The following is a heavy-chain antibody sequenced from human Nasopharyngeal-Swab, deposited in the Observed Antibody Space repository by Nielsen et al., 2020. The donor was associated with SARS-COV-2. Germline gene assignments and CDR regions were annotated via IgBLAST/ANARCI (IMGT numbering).Heavy chain of an antibody. Sequence: GGSLRLSCAASGFTFSSYAMHWVRQAPGKGLEWVAVISYDGSNKYYADSVKGRFTISRDNSKNTLYLQMNSLRAEETAVYYCARGQYYDILTGYSQDDAFDIWSQGTMVTVSS. D-gene: IGHD3-9*01. J-gene: IGHJ3*02. CDR1: GFTFSSYA. CDR2: ISYDGSNK. CDR3: ARGQYYDILTGYSQDDAFDI. V-gene: IGHV3-30-3*01.